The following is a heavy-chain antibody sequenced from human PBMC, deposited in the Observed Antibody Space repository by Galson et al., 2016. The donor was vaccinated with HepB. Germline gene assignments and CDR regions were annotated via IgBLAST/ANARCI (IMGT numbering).Heavy chain of an antibody. CDR1: GFTFSSYA. V-gene: IGHV3-23*01. J-gene: IGHJ4*02. Sequence: SLRLSCAASGFTFSSYAMNWVRQAPGKGLEWVSSISGDGAPYYVDSMKGRFTISRDNSKDTLYLQMISLRAEDTAGYYCARDRGVYSSTWDRGQGTLVTVSS. CDR2: ISGDGAP. CDR3: ARDRGVYSSTWD. D-gene: IGHD2/OR15-2a*01.